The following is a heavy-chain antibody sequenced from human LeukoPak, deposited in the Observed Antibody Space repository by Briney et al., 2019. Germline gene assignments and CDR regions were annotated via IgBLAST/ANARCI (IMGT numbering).Heavy chain of an antibody. Sequence: SVKVSCKASGYTFTSYYMHWVRQAPGQGLEWMGGIIPIFGTANYAQKFQVRVTITADESTSTAYMELSSLRSEDTAVYYCARGVCSGGSCYFDYWGQETLVTVSS. J-gene: IGHJ4*02. D-gene: IGHD2-15*01. CDR2: IIPIFGTA. CDR3: ARGVCSGGSCYFDY. CDR1: GYTFTSYY. V-gene: IGHV1-69*13.